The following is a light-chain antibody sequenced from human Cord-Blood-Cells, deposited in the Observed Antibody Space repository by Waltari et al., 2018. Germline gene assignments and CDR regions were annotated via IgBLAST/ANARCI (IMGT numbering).Light chain of an antibody. CDR1: QSVSSSY. CDR3: QQYGSSPPT. Sequence: EIVLTQSPGTLSLSPGERATLSCRASQSVSSSYLAWYQQKHGQAPRLLIYGASSRATGIPDRLSGSGSGTDFTLTISRLEPEDFAVYYCQQYGSSPPTFGQGTKVEIK. V-gene: IGKV3-20*01. J-gene: IGKJ1*01. CDR2: GAS.